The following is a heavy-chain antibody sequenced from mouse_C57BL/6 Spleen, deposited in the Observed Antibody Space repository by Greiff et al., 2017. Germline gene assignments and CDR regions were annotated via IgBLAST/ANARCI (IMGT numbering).Heavy chain of an antibody. CDR2: IRLKSDNYAT. Sequence: EVKVEESGGGLVQPGGSMKLSCVASGFTFSNYWMNWVRQSPEKGLEWVAQIRLKSDNYATHYAESVKGRFTISRDDSKSSVYLQMNNLRAEDTGIYYRTRITSNWYFDVWGTGTTVTVSS. CDR3: TRITSNWYFDV. D-gene: IGHD1-1*01. CDR1: GFTFSNYW. J-gene: IGHJ1*03. V-gene: IGHV6-3*01.